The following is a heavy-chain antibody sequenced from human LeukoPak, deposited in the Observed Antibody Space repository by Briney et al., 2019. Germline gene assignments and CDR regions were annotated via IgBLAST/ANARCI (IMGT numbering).Heavy chain of an antibody. CDR2: INPNSGGT. J-gene: IGHJ5*02. Sequence: ASVKVSCKASGRLFTSYGIAWVRQAPGKGVEWMGWINPNSGGTNYAQKFQGRVTMTRDTSISTAYMELSRLRSDDTAVYYCARGITMVRGVVYNWFDPWGQGTLVTVSS. D-gene: IGHD3-10*01. CDR1: GRLFTSYG. V-gene: IGHV1-2*02. CDR3: ARGITMVRGVVYNWFDP.